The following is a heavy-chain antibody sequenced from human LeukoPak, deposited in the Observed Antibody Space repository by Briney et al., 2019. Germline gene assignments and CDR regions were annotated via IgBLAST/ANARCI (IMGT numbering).Heavy chain of an antibody. Sequence: GGSLRLSCAASGFTFSSYSMNWVRQAPGKGLEWVSSISSSSSYIYYADSVKGRFTISRDNAKNSLYLQMNSLRAEDTAVYYCAKVLNPAGQGYCSGGSCYPPDYWGQGTLVTVSS. CDR2: ISSSSSYI. CDR1: GFTFSSYS. D-gene: IGHD2-15*01. J-gene: IGHJ4*02. V-gene: IGHV3-21*01. CDR3: AKVLNPAGQGYCSGGSCYPPDY.